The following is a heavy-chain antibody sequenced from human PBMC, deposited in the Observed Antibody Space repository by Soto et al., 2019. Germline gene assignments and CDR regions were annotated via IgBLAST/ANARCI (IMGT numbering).Heavy chain of an antibody. V-gene: IGHV1-18*01. D-gene: IGHD6-13*01. CDR3: ARDLNSYSRSWYPFDY. CDR2: ISAYNGNT. Sequence: ASVKVSCKACGYTFISYGISWVRQARGQGLEWMGWISAYNGNTNYAQKLQGRVTMTTDTYTSTAYMELRSLRSDDTAVYYCARDLNSYSRSWYPFDYWGQGTLVNVS. J-gene: IGHJ4*02. CDR1: GYTFISYG.